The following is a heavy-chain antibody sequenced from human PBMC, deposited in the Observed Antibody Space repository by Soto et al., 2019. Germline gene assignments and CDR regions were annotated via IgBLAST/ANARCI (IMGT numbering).Heavy chain of an antibody. CDR2: ISSSSSYI. V-gene: IGHV3-21*01. J-gene: IGHJ6*02. D-gene: IGHD3-16*01. CDR3: ARDPAGGNGMDV. Sequence: GGSVRLSCAASGFTFSSYSMNWVRQAPGKGLEWVSSISSSSSYIYYADSVKGRFTISRDNAKNSLYLQMNSLRAEDTAVYYCARDPAGGNGMDVWGQGTTVTVSS. CDR1: GFTFSSYS.